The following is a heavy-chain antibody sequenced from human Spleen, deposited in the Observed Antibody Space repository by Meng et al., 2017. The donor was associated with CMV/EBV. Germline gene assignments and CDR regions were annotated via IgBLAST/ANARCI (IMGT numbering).Heavy chain of an antibody. V-gene: IGHV3-23*01. Sequence: GGSLRLSCAASGFTFSTFAMSWVRQGPGKGLEWVSSISGSGGSTYYADSVKGRFIISRDNSKNTLHLQMNSLRADDTAVYYCARTYDILTAFDYWGQGTLVTVSS. CDR2: ISGSGGST. D-gene: IGHD3-9*01. J-gene: IGHJ4*02. CDR3: ARTYDILTAFDY. CDR1: GFTFSTFA.